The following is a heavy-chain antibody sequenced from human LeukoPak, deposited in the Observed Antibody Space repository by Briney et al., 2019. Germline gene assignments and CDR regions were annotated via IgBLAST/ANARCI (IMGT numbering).Heavy chain of an antibody. CDR1: GGSLSTTSW. D-gene: IGHD3-10*01. CDR2: VYHSGGGNK. CDR3: VRGPYGSSISNWFDP. J-gene: IGHJ5*02. Sequence: SETLSLTCAVSGGSLSTTSWWVWLRQPPGKGLEWIGEVYHSGGGNKNYNPSLKSRATISIDTSRNQFSLNLRSVTAADTAVYYCVRGPYGSSISNWFDPWGQGLLVTVSS. V-gene: IGHV4-4*02.